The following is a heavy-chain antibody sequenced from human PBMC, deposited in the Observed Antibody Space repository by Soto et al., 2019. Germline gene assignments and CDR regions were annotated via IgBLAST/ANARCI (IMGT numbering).Heavy chain of an antibody. CDR3: AAYGSGSQGSFDL. V-gene: IGHV1-46*04. CDR2: IDPSGGGT. CDR1: GYRFASYY. J-gene: IGHJ2*01. Sequence: QVQLVQSGAEVKKPGASVKISCKASGYRFASYYLRWVRQAPGQGLEWMGVIDPSGGGTTYEQTLQGRVTMTRDTSTNTAYMELSSLKSEDTATYYCAAYGSGSQGSFDLWGRGT. D-gene: IGHD3-10*01.